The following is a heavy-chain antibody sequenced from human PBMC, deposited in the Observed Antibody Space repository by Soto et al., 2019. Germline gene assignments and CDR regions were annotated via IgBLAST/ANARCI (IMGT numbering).Heavy chain of an antibody. CDR1: GGTFSSYT. D-gene: IGHD2-2*01. J-gene: IGHJ6*03. Sequence: QVQLVQSGAEVKKPGSSVKVSCKASGGTFSSYTINWVRQAPGQGLEWMGRIITIFGMANYAQKFQGRVTITADESTSTAYMQLSSLRSEYTGLYYCAREEAQYQLLHSYYYMDVWGKGNTVTVS. CDR3: AREEAQYQLLHSYYYMDV. V-gene: IGHV1-69*08. CDR2: IITIFGMA.